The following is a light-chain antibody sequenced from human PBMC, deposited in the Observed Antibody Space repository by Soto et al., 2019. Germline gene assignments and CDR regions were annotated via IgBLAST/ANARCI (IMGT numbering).Light chain of an antibody. CDR3: QRSDSTWT. CDR2: AAS. Sequence: DDEITQSPSSLCASVGDRVTMTCRASRYSGTYLNWYQQTPGKAPNLLIYAASKSHSGVPPRFSGSGSGTDFTLIIKGLQPEDSATYYCQRSDSTWTFGQGTKVDIK. J-gene: IGKJ1*01. V-gene: IGKV1-39*01. CDR1: RYSGTY.